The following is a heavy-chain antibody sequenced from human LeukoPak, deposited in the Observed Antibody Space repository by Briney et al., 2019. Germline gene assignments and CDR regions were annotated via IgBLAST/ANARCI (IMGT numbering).Heavy chain of an antibody. CDR2: INSDGSST. CDR3: ARVSGYSGSYYDI. CDR1: GFXFSSNW. J-gene: IGHJ3*02. V-gene: IGHV3-74*01. D-gene: IGHD1-26*01. Sequence: GGSLRLSCAASGFXFSSNWIHWVRQAPGKGLGGFSRINSDGSSTSYADSVKGRFTISRDNAKNTLYLQMNSLRAEDTAVYYCARVSGYSGSYYDIWGQGTMVTVS.